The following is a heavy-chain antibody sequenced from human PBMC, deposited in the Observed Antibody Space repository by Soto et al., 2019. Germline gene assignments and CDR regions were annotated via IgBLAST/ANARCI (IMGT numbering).Heavy chain of an antibody. J-gene: IGHJ6*02. CDR1: GYTFTGYY. CDR3: ARDFQWLLRDYLYFGMDV. CDR2: INPNSGDT. D-gene: IGHD3-22*01. Sequence: GASVKVSCKASGYTFTGYYIHWVRQTPGQGLEWMGWINPNSGDTNYAQKFQGRVTMTRDTSIRTTFMEMRRLRSDDTAVYYCARDFQWLLRDYLYFGMDVWGQGTTVTVSS. V-gene: IGHV1-2*02.